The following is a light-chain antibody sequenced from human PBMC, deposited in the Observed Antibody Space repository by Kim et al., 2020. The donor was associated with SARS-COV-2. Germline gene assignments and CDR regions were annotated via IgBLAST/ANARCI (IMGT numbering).Light chain of an antibody. CDR1: QDINKY. CDR2: DAS. CDR3: QQYDDLLT. V-gene: IGKV1-33*01. Sequence: DVQMTQSPSSLSASVGGRVTITCQASQDINKYLNWYQQKPGKAPKLLIYDASNLQTGVPSRFIGSGSGTDFTLTISSLQPEDVATYYCQQYDDLLTFGGGTKVDIK. J-gene: IGKJ4*01.